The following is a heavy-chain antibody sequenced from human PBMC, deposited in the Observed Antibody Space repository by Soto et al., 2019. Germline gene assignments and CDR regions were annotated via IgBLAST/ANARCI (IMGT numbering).Heavy chain of an antibody. V-gene: IGHV4-34*01. CDR3: GRAGPGGIAAAAIGWFVP. J-gene: IGHJ5*01. CDR2: INHSGST. Sequence: SETLSLTCAVYGGSFSGYYWSWIRQPPGKGLEWIGEINHSGSTNYNPSLKSRVTISVDTSKNQFSLKLSSVTAAATAVLYCGRAGPGGIAAAAIGWFVPGGQGTLVAVFS. CDR1: GGSFSGYY. D-gene: IGHD6-13*01.